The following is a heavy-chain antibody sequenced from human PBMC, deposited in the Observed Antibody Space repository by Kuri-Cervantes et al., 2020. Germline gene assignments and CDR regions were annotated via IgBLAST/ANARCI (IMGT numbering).Heavy chain of an antibody. J-gene: IGHJ6*02. CDR3: ARAGVATITSYYYYYGMDV. CDR2: IYSGGST. V-gene: IGHV3-66*01. Sequence: GGSLRLSCAASGFTVSSNYMSWVRQAPGKGLEWVSVIYSGGSTYYADSVKGRFTISRDNSKNTLYLQMNSLRAEDTAVYYCARAGVATITSYYYYYGMDVWGQGTTVTVSS. CDR1: GFTVSSNY. D-gene: IGHD5-12*01.